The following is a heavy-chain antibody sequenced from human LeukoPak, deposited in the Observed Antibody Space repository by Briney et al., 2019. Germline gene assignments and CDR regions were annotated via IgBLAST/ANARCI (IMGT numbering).Heavy chain of an antibody. D-gene: IGHD3-22*01. CDR2: IGGGGITT. CDR3: AKGSGGYRPYYFDY. Sequence: GGSLRLSCTPSGFTFNNYAMGWVRQAPGKGLDWFSAIGGGGITTYYADSVKGRFTISRDNSKGTLYLQMDSLRAEAPAVYYCAKGSGGYRPYYFDYWGQGTLVAVSS. J-gene: IGHJ4*02. V-gene: IGHV3-23*01. CDR1: GFTFNNYA.